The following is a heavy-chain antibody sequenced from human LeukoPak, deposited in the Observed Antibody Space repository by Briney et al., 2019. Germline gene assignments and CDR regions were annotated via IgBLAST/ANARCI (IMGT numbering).Heavy chain of an antibody. CDR1: GFTFSSYA. CDR3: AKGRDILGELGI. Sequence: GGSLRLSCAASGFTFSSYAMSWVRQAPGKGLEWVSAISGSGGSTYYADCVKGRFTISRDNSKNTLYLQMNSLRAEDTAVYYCAKGRDILGELGIWGQGTMVTVSS. D-gene: IGHD3-16*01. J-gene: IGHJ3*02. CDR2: ISGSGGST. V-gene: IGHV3-23*01.